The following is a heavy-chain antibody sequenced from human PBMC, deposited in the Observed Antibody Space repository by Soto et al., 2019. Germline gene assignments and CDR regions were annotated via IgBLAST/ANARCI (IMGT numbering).Heavy chain of an antibody. Sequence: QVQLVQPGAEVKKPGASVKVFCKESGYIFTNYYIHCVRQAPGQGLEWMAIINPLPTSGSTNYAQKFQGRVTVTRDTSTSTVYMELSSLRSEDTAIYYCARELAAAAYWGQGPLVTVSS. V-gene: IGHV1-46*01. D-gene: IGHD6-13*01. CDR2: INPLPTSGST. CDR3: ARELAAAAY. J-gene: IGHJ4*02. CDR1: GYIFTNYY.